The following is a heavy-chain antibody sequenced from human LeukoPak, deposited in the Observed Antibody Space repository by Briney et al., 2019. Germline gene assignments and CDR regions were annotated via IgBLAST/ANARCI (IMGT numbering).Heavy chain of an antibody. CDR2: ISGSGDNT. CDR3: AKVTYGSGTYGAFDY. V-gene: IGHV3-23*01. J-gene: IGHJ4*02. CDR1: GFTFSSHG. Sequence: GGSLRLSCAASGFTFSSHGMSWVRQAPGKGVEWGSTISGSGDNTYYADSVKGRFTISRDNSKNTLYLQMNSLRAEDTAVYYCAKVTYGSGTYGAFDYWGQGTLVTVSS. D-gene: IGHD3-10*01.